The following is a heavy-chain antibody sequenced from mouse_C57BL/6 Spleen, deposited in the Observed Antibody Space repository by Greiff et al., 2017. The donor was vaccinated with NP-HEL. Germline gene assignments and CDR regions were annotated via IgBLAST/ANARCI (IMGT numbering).Heavy chain of an antibody. Sequence: QVQLQQPGTELVKPGASMKLSCKASGYTFASYWMPWVKQRPGQGLEWIGNINPNNGGTNYNEKFKSKASLTVDKSSSTAYMQLSSLTSEDSAVYYCARYDPYAMDYWGQGTSVTVSS. J-gene: IGHJ4*01. V-gene: IGHV1-53*01. CDR2: INPNNGGT. CDR1: GYTFASYW. CDR3: ARYDPYAMDY. D-gene: IGHD2-12*01.